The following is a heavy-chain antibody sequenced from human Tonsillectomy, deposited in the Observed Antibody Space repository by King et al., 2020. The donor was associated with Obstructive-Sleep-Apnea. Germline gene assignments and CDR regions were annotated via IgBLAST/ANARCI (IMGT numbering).Heavy chain of an antibody. Sequence: VQLVQSGAEVKKPGESLRISCKGSGYSFTSYWISWVRQMPGKGLEWMGRIDPSDSYTNYSPSFQGHVTISADKSISTAYLQWSSLKASDTAMYYCARHGDGILWFDYCGMDVWGQGTTFTVPS. CDR2: IDPSDSYT. V-gene: IGHV5-10-1*01. CDR1: GYSFTSYW. J-gene: IGHJ6*01. D-gene: IGHD3-10*01. CDR3: ARHGDGILWFDYCGMDV.